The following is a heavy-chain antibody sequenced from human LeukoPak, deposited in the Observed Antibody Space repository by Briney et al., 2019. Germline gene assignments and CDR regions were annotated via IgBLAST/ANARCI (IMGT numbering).Heavy chain of an antibody. J-gene: IGHJ4*02. V-gene: IGHV4-30-2*01. CDR1: GGSISSGGYS. CDR2: IFHSGST. Sequence: SETLSLTCAVSGGSISSGGYSWSWIRQPPGKGLEWIGYIFHSGSTYYNPSLKSRVTISVDRSKNQFSLKLSSVTAADTAVYYCARVPLDTAMDEPFFDYWGQGTLVTVSS. D-gene: IGHD5-18*01. CDR3: ARVPLDTAMDEPFFDY.